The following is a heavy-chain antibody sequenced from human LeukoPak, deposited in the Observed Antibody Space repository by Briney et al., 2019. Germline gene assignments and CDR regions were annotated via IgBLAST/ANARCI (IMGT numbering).Heavy chain of an antibody. J-gene: IGHJ4*02. CDR2: IQYDESSK. D-gene: IGHD3-16*01. CDR1: GLFSRGG. Sequence: GGSLRLSCKASGLFSRGGMHWIRQAPGKGLEWLAFIQYDESSKYYADSVKGRFTISRDNAKNTLYLQMNSLRAADTAVYYCGRGNYGPDYWGQGTLVTVSS. V-gene: IGHV3-30*02. CDR3: GRGNYGPDY.